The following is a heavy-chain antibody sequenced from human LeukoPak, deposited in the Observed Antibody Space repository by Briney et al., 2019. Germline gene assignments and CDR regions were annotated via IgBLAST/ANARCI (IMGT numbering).Heavy chain of an antibody. Sequence: GGSLRLSCAAAGFTFSSYWMHWVRQAPGKGLVWVSRINSDGSSTSYADSVKGRFSISRDNAKNTLELQMNRLKAEDTAVYYCARADTLLLPVDYFDYWGQGTLVTVSS. CDR2: INSDGSST. J-gene: IGHJ4*02. V-gene: IGHV3-74*01. CDR3: ARADTLLLPVDYFDY. CDR1: GFTFSSYW. D-gene: IGHD1-26*01.